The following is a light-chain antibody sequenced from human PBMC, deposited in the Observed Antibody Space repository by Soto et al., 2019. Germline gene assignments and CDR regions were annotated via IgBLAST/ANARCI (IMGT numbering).Light chain of an antibody. V-gene: IGKV3-20*01. J-gene: IGKJ5*01. CDR3: QHFRA. Sequence: MLSKSPGTLSLSPGERATLSCRASQSVSSSYVAWYQQKRGQAPRLLMYGASSRATGIPDRFSGSGSGTDFTLTISRLEPEDFVLYYCQHFRAFGQGTRLEIK. CDR2: GAS. CDR1: QSVSSSY.